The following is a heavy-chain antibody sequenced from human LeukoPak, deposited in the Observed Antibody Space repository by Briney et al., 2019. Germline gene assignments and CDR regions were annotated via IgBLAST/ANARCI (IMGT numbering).Heavy chain of an antibody. Sequence: SVKVSCKASGGTFSSYAISWVRQAPGQGLEWMGGIIPIFGTANYAQKFQGRVTITADESTSTAYMELSSLRSEDTAVYYCARDSGRGSYYGNSYYWGQGTLVTVSP. J-gene: IGHJ4*02. CDR3: ARDSGRGSYYGNSYY. CDR2: IIPIFGTA. CDR1: GGTFSSYA. V-gene: IGHV1-69*13. D-gene: IGHD1-26*01.